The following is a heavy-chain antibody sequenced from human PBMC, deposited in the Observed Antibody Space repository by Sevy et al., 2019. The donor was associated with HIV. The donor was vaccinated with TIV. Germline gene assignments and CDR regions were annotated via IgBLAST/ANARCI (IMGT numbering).Heavy chain of an antibody. CDR3: AKPLGYCSSTSCYGGYYYYYGMDV. CDR2: IRYDGSNK. V-gene: IGHV3-30*02. CDR1: GFTFSSYG. Sequence: GGSLRLSCAASGFTFSSYGMHWVRQAPGKGLEWVAFIRYDGSNKYYADSVKGRFTISRDNSKNTLYLQMNSLRAEDTGVYYYAKPLGYCSSTSCYGGYYYYYGMDVWGQGTTVTVSS. D-gene: IGHD2-2*01. J-gene: IGHJ6*02.